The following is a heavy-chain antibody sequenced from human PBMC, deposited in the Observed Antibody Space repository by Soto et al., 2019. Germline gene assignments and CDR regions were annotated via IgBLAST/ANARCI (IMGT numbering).Heavy chain of an antibody. Sequence: SETLSLTCAVYGGSFSGYYWSWIRQPLGKGLEWIGEINHSGSTNYNPSLKSRVTISVDTSKNQFSLKLSSVTAADTAVYYCAREAVAGTSADYWGQGTLVTVSS. J-gene: IGHJ4*02. D-gene: IGHD6-19*01. CDR3: AREAVAGTSADY. V-gene: IGHV4-34*01. CDR2: INHSGST. CDR1: GGSFSGYY.